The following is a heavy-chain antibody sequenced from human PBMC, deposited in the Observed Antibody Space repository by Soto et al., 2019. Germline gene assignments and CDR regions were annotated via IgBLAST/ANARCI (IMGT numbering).Heavy chain of an antibody. CDR3: ARVDQYCSSTSCYLIPQDY. Sequence: ASVKVSCKASGYTFTSYGISWVRQAPGQGLEWMGWISAYNGNTNYAQKLQGRVTMTTDTSTSTAYMELRSLRSDDTAVYYCARVDQYCSSTSCYLIPQDYWGQGTLVTISS. J-gene: IGHJ4*02. D-gene: IGHD2-2*01. CDR1: GYTFTSYG. V-gene: IGHV1-18*01. CDR2: ISAYNGNT.